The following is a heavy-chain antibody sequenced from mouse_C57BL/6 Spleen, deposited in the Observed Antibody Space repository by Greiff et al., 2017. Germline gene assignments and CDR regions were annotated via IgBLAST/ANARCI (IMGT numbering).Heavy chain of an antibody. J-gene: IGHJ4*01. D-gene: IGHD1-1*01. V-gene: IGHV1-55*01. CDR2: IYPGSGST. CDR3: ARSPLFTTVVDYAMDY. CDR1: GYTFTSYW. Sequence: QVQLQQPGAELVKPGASVKMSCKASGYTFTSYWITWVKQRPGQGLEWIGDIYPGSGSTNYNEKFKSKATLTVDTSASTAYMQRSSLTSEDSAVYYCARSPLFTTVVDYAMDYWGQGASVTVSS.